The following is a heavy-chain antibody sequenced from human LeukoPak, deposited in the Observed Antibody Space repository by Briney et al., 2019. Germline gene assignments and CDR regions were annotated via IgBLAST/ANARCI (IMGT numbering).Heavy chain of an antibody. V-gene: IGHV3-33*01. CDR1: GFTFSSYG. Sequence: GGSLRLSCAASGFTFSSYGMHWVRQAPGKGLGWVAVIWYDGSNKYYADSVKGRFTISRDNSKNTLYLQMNSLRAEDTAVYYCARGGCSSTSCYADGVDVWGKGTTVTVSS. J-gene: IGHJ6*04. D-gene: IGHD2-2*01. CDR2: IWYDGSNK. CDR3: ARGGCSSTSCYADGVDV.